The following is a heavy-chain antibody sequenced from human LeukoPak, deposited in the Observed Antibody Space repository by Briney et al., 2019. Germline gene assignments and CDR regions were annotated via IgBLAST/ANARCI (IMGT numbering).Heavy chain of an antibody. J-gene: IGHJ6*03. Sequence: ASVKVSCKASGYTFTGYYMHWVRQAPGQGLEWMGWINPNSGGTNYAQKFQGRVTMTRDTSISTAYMELSRLRSDDTAVYYCARGSYYDFWSGYYFLRYYYMDVWGKGTTVTVSS. D-gene: IGHD3-3*01. CDR3: ARGSYYDFWSGYYFLRYYYMDV. V-gene: IGHV1-2*02. CDR1: GYTFTGYY. CDR2: INPNSGGT.